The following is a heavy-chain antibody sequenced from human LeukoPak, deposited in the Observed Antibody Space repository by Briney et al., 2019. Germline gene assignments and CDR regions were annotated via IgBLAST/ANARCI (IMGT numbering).Heavy chain of an antibody. J-gene: IGHJ5*02. CDR2: ISAYNGNT. CDR1: GYTFTSYG. Sequence: GASVKVSCKASGYTFTSYGISWVRQAPGQGLEWMGWISAYNGNTNYAQKLQGRVTMTTDTSTSTAYMELRSLRSDDTAVYYCARSRVWYSSSSEAGFDPRGQGTLVTVSS. V-gene: IGHV1-18*01. D-gene: IGHD6-6*01. CDR3: ARSRVWYSSSSEAGFDP.